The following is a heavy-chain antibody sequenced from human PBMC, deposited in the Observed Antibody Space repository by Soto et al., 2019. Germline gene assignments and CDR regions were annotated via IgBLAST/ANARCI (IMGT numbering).Heavy chain of an antibody. D-gene: IGHD6-6*01. J-gene: IGHJ5*02. V-gene: IGHV4-39*01. Sequence: QLQLQESGPGLVKPSETLSLTCTVSGGSISSSSYYWGWIRLPPGKGLEWIGSIYYSGSTYYNPSLKSRVTISVDTSKNQFSLKLSSVTAADTAVYYCARKTPVAGGLARRGRLNWFDPWGQGTLVTVSS. CDR2: IYYSGST. CDR1: GGSISSSSYY. CDR3: ARKTPVAGGLARRGRLNWFDP.